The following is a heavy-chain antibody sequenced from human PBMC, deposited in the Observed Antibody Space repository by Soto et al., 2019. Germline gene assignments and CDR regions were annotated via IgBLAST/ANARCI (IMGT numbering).Heavy chain of an antibody. Sequence: ASVKVSCKASGYTFTSYYMHWVQQAPGQGLEWMGIINPSGGSTSYAQKFQGRVTMTRDTSTSTVYMELSSLRSEDTAVYYCARSYYGGNSIDWFDPWGQGTLVTVSS. D-gene: IGHD4-17*01. CDR2: INPSGGST. V-gene: IGHV1-46*01. J-gene: IGHJ5*02. CDR3: ARSYYGGNSIDWFDP. CDR1: GYTFTSYY.